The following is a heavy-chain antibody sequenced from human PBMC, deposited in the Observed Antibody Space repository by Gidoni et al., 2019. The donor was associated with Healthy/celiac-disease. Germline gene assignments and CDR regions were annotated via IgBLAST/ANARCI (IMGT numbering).Heavy chain of an antibody. Sequence: QVQLVQSGAEVKKPGASVKVSFKASGYTFTNYAMPWVRQAPGQRLEWMGWINTGNGNTKYSQKFQGRVTITRDTSASTAYMELSSLRSEDTAVYYCARDSLVVAATDPRNYYGMDVWGQGTTVTVSS. J-gene: IGHJ6*02. CDR1: GYTFTNYA. V-gene: IGHV1-3*04. CDR2: INTGNGNT. CDR3: ARDSLVVAATDPRNYYGMDV. D-gene: IGHD2-15*01.